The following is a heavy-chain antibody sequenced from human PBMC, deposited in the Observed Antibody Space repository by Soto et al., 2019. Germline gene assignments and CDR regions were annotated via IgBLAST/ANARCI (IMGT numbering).Heavy chain of an antibody. CDR1: GYTFTSCG. CDR2: ISAYNGNT. Sequence: ASVKVSCKASGYTFTSCGSSWVRQATRQGLEWMGWISAYNGNTNYAQKLQGRVTMTTDTSTSTAYMELRSLRSDDTAVYYCARDLYGSGSYYSGMDVWGQGTTVTVSS. CDR3: ARDLYGSGSYYSGMDV. J-gene: IGHJ6*02. D-gene: IGHD3-10*01. V-gene: IGHV1-18*01.